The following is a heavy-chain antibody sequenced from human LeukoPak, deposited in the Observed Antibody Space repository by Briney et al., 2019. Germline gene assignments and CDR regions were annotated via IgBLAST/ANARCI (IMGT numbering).Heavy chain of an antibody. CDR1: VFTVSSNY. CDR3: AKGVYQWLFFFDD. Sequence: GWSLRLSCAASVFTVSSNYMSWVRQAPGKGLEWVSVIYSGGTTYYADSVKDRFTISRDHSKSTLYLQMNSLRAEDTAEYLCAKGVYQWLFFFDDWGPGTLVTVSS. CDR2: IYSGGTT. D-gene: IGHD6-19*01. V-gene: IGHV3-66*01. J-gene: IGHJ4*02.